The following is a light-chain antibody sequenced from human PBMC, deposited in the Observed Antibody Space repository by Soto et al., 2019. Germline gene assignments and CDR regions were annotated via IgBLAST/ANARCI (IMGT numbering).Light chain of an antibody. CDR2: GNS. CDR1: SSNIGANCD. Sequence: QSVLTQPPSVSGVPGQRVTISCTGSSSNIGANCDVHWYQQLPGTAPKLLIHGNSNRPSGVPDRFSGSKSGTSASLAITGLQAEDEADYYCQSYDSSLSGYVFGTGTKVTVL. CDR3: QSYDSSLSGYV. J-gene: IGLJ1*01. V-gene: IGLV1-40*01.